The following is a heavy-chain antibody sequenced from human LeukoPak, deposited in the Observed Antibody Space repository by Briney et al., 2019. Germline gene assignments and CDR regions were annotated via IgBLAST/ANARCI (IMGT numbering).Heavy chain of an antibody. J-gene: IGHJ4*02. CDR1: EFTFTNAW. CDR3: ARAPYTTGRGYYFDY. D-gene: IGHD2/OR15-2a*01. CDR2: IKSKTDGGTT. Sequence: GGSLRLSCAASEFTFTNAWMSWVRQAPGKGLEWVGRIKSKTDGGTTDYAAPVKGRFTISRDNAKNTLYLQMNSLRAEDTAVYYCARAPYTTGRGYYFDYWGQGALVTVSS. V-gene: IGHV3-15*05.